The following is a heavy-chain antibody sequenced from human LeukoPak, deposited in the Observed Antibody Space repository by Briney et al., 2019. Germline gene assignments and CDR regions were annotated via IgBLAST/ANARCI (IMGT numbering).Heavy chain of an antibody. Sequence: SGPALVKPTPTLTLTCTFSGFSLSTSGMRVSWIRQPPGKALEWLARIDWDDDKFYSTSLKTRLTISKDTSKNQVVLTRTNMDPVDTATYDCARIREGSSWLDYWGQGTLVTVSS. CDR3: ARIREGSSWLDY. CDR2: IDWDDDK. CDR1: GFSLSTSGMR. V-gene: IGHV2-70D*14. D-gene: IGHD6-13*01. J-gene: IGHJ4*02.